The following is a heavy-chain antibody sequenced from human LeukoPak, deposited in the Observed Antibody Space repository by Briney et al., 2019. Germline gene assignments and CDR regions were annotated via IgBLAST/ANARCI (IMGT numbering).Heavy chain of an antibody. CDR1: GFTFSSQG. V-gene: IGHV3-23*01. Sequence: GGSLRLSCAASGFTFSSQGMAWVRQAPGKGLEWVSAIVGSGTTTYYADAVKGRFTISRDNSKNTVYLQMNSLRAEDMALYFCAKMQGCFDYWGQGTLVTVSS. CDR2: IVGSGTTT. D-gene: IGHD6-19*01. J-gene: IGHJ4*02. CDR3: AKMQGCFDY.